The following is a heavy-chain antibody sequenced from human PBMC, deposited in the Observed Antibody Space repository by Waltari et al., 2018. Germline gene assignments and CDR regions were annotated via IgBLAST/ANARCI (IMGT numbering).Heavy chain of an antibody. CDR2: IIPILGIA. D-gene: IGHD3-22*01. V-gene: IGHV1-69*09. CDR1: GGTFSSYA. Sequence: QVQLVQSGAEVKKPGSSVKVSCKASGGTFSSYAISWVPQAPGQGLEWMGRIIPILGIANYAQKFQGRVTITADKSTSTAYMELSSLRSEDTAVYYCARGPYYDSSGSFDYWGQGTLVTVSS. J-gene: IGHJ4*02. CDR3: ARGPYYDSSGSFDY.